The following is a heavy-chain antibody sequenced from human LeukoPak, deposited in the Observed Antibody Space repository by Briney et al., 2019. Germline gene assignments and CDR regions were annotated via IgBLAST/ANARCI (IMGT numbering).Heavy chain of an antibody. CDR2: ISGSGGST. V-gene: IGHV3-23*01. Sequence: GGSLRLSCVVSGFTVSNNYMSWVRQAPGKGLEWVSAISGSGGSTYYADSVKGRFTISRDNSKNTLYLQMNSLRAEDTAVYYCANMGSTRHDYRGQGTLVTVSS. D-gene: IGHD2-15*01. CDR1: GFTVSNNY. J-gene: IGHJ4*02. CDR3: ANMGSTRHDY.